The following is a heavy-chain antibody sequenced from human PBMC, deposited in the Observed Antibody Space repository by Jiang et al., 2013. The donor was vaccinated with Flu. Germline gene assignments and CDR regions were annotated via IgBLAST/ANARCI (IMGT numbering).Heavy chain of an antibody. J-gene: IGHJ4*02. D-gene: IGHD3-3*01. V-gene: IGHV3-30*03. CDR3: AGRITIFGVVIRPFDY. CDR1: GFTFSSYG. CDR2: ISYDGSNK. Sequence: GGGVVQPGRSLRLSCAASGFTFSSYGMHWVRQAPGKGLEWVAVISYDGSNKYYADSVKGRFTISRDNSKNTLYLQMNSLRAEDTAVYYCAGRITIFGVVIRPFDYWGQGTLVTVSS.